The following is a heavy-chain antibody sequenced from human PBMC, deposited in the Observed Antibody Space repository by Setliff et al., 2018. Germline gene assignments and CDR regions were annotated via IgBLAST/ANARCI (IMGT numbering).Heavy chain of an antibody. CDR2: ISHSGNS. D-gene: IGHD3-3*01. CDR1: GGSISNHY. CDR3: ARHNYFMIFGVDDAFDI. J-gene: IGHJ3*02. Sequence: PSETLSLTCTVSGGSISNHYWSWIRQPPGKGLVWLGHISHSGNSNSNPSLSSRVTISVATSKNQFSLKMSSVTAADTAVYYCARHNYFMIFGVDDAFDIWGQGTTVTVSS. V-gene: IGHV4-59*11.